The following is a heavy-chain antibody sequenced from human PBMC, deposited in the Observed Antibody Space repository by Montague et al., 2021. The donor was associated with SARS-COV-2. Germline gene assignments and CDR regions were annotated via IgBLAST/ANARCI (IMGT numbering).Heavy chain of an antibody. D-gene: IGHD6-6*01. Sequence: SETLSLTCAVSGGSITGLSWSWVRQPAGKGLEWIGRVTTSGTTNXSPSLRSRVTMSVDTSKNQFSLNLNSVTAADTAIYYCARAPTRPLSLDSWGQGTLVTVSS. CDR1: GGSITGLS. J-gene: IGHJ4*02. CDR2: VTTSGTT. V-gene: IGHV4-4*07. CDR3: ARAPTRPLSLDS.